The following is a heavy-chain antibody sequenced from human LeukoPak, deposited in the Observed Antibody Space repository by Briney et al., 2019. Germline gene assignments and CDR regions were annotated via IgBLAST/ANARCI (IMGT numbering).Heavy chain of an antibody. V-gene: IGHV3-73*01. D-gene: IGHD4-11*01. Sequence: QPGGSLRLYCAASGFIFSGSAMHWVRQASGQGLKWVGRVRSKDNSYATAYAASVKGRFTISRDDSKNTAYLQMNSLKTEDTAVYSCTRGATVTTRGTFDYWGQGTLVTVSS. CDR2: VRSKDNSYAT. CDR1: GFIFSGSA. J-gene: IGHJ4*02. CDR3: TRGATVTTRGTFDY.